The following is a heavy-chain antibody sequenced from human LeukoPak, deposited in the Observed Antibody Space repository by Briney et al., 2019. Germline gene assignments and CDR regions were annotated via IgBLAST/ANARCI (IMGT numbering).Heavy chain of an antibody. D-gene: IGHD2-15*01. Sequence: GGSLRLSCAASGFTFSSYAMHWVRQAPGKGLEWVAVISYDGSNKYYADSVKGRFTISRDNSKNTLFLQMNNLTAEDTALYYCAKGYWVLRKGFDSWGQGTLVTVSS. CDR3: AKGYWVLRKGFDS. CDR2: ISYDGSNK. CDR1: GFTFSSYA. V-gene: IGHV3-30*04. J-gene: IGHJ4*02.